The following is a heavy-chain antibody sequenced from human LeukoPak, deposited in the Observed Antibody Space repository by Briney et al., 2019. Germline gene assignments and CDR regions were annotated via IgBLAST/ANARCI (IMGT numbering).Heavy chain of an antibody. J-gene: IGHJ4*02. CDR3: ARDTNTGGLSLLWFGEVNFDY. V-gene: IGHV1-69*13. Sequence: SVKVSCKASGGTFSSYAISWVRQAPGQGLEWMGGIIPIFGTANYPQKFQGRVTITADESTSTAYMELSSLRSDDTAVYYCARDTNTGGLSLLWFGEVNFDYWGQGTLVTVSS. D-gene: IGHD3-10*01. CDR2: IIPIFGTA. CDR1: GGTFSSYA.